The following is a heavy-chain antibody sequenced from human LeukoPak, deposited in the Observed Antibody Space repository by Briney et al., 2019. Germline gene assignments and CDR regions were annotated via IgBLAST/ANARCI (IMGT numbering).Heavy chain of an antibody. CDR3: ARHLVLEWLLYLDY. Sequence: GSLRLSCAASGFTFSSYWMSWVRQAPGKGLEWIGEINHSGSTNYNPSLKSRVTISVDTSKNQFSLKLSSVTAADTAVYYCARHLVLEWLLYLDYWGQGTLVTVSS. CDR1: GFTFSSYW. D-gene: IGHD3-3*01. V-gene: IGHV4-34*01. CDR2: INHSGST. J-gene: IGHJ4*02.